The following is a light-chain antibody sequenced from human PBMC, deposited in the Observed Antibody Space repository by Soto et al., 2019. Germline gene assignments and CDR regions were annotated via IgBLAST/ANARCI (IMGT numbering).Light chain of an antibody. CDR2: GAS. CDR1: QSVSSN. V-gene: IGKV3-15*01. Sequence: EIVMTQSPATLSVSPGERATLSCRASQSVSSNLAWYQQKPGQAPRLLIYGASTRATGIPARFSGSGSGTDFTLTLSSLQSEDFAVYYCQQYNNWPLLTFGGGTKVEI. J-gene: IGKJ4*01. CDR3: QQYNNWPLLT.